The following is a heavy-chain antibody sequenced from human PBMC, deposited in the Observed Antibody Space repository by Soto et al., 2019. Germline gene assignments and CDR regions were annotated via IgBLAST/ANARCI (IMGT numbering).Heavy chain of an antibody. CDR3: AKIPPGYSYGYFYFDY. J-gene: IGHJ4*02. Sequence: AGGSLRLSCAASGFTFNIYAMSWVRQAPGKGLEWVSAISGSGGSTYYADSVKGRFTISRDNSKNTLYLQMNSLRAEDTAVYYCAKIPPGYSYGYFYFDYWGQGTLVTVSS. V-gene: IGHV3-23*01. CDR2: ISGSGGST. CDR1: GFTFNIYA. D-gene: IGHD5-18*01.